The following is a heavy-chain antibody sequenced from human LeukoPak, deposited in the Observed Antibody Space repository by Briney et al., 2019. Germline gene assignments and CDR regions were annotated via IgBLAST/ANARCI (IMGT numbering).Heavy chain of an antibody. CDR1: GFTLSRHW. V-gene: IGHV3-7*01. D-gene: IGHD5/OR15-5a*01. CDR3: ARLPGDSTIYDL. Sequence: GGSLRLSCAASGFTLSRHWMSWVRQAPGKGLEWVASIRQDGNDINYVESVKGRFIISRDNAGNSVSLQMSSLRAEDTAMYYCARLPGDSTIYDLRGQGTLVTVSS. J-gene: IGHJ5*02. CDR2: IRQDGNDI.